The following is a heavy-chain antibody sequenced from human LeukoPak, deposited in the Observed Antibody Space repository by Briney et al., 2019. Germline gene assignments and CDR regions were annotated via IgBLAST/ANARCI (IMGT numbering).Heavy chain of an antibody. CDR2: INHSGST. CDR3: ARSYNCYGIDV. Sequence: PSETLSLTCAVYGGSFSGYYWSWIRQPPGKGLEWIAEINHSGSTNYNPSLKSRVTISVDTSKNQFSLNLSFLTAADTAVYYCARSYNCYGIDVWGKGTTVTVS. V-gene: IGHV4-34*01. CDR1: GGSFSGYY. J-gene: IGHJ6*04. D-gene: IGHD1-14*01.